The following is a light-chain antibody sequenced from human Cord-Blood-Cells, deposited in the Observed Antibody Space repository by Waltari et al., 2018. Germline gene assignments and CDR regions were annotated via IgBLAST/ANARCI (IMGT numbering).Light chain of an antibody. Sequence: QSALTLPASASGSPGHSIPISCTGTSSDVGGSNYVSWYQQHPGKAPKLMIYDVSNRPSGVSNRFSGSKSGNTASLTISGLQAEDEADYYCSSYTSSSTLVFGGGTKLTVL. CDR3: SSYTSSSTLV. CDR2: DVS. CDR1: SSDVGGSNY. J-gene: IGLJ3*02. V-gene: IGLV2-14*01.